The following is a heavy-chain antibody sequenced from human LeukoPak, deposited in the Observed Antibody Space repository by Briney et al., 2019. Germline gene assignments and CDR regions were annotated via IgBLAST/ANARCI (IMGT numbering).Heavy chain of an antibody. CDR3: ARGYSSSRCFDY. CDR2: INSDGSST. J-gene: IGHJ4*02. V-gene: IGHV3-74*01. Sequence: GGSLRLSCAASGFTFSSYSMNWVRQAPGKGLVWVSRINSDGSSTTYADSVKGRFTISRDNAENTLYLQMNSLRAEDTAVYYCARGYSSSRCFDYWGQGTLVTVSS. CDR1: GFTFSSYS. D-gene: IGHD6-6*01.